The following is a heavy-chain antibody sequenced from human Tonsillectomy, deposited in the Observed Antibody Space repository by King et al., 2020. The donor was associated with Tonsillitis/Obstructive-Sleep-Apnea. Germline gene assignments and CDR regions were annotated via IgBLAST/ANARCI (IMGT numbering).Heavy chain of an antibody. J-gene: IGHJ6*03. D-gene: IGHD3-3*01. V-gene: IGHV4-59*01. CDR2: IYYSGST. Sequence: QLQESGPGLVKPSETLSLTCTVSGGSISSYYWSWIRQPQGKGMEWIGYIYYSGSTNYNPSLKSRVTISVDTSKNQFSLKLSSVTAADTAVYYCARDSDFWSVYSYYYPYMDVWGKGTTVTVSS. CDR3: ARDSDFWSVYSYYYPYMDV. CDR1: GGSISSYY.